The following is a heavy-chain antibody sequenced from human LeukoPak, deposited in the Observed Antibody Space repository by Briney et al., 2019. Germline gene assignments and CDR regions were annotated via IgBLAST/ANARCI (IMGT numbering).Heavy chain of an antibody. CDR2: INPSGGST. Sequence: GASVKVSCKASGYTFTSYYMHWVRQAPGQGLEWMGIINPSGGSTSYAQKFQGRVTMTGNTSINTAFLEVNSLKSEDTAVYYCTRGPSAANWFDPWGQGTLVTVSS. CDR1: GYTFTSYY. V-gene: IGHV1-46*01. D-gene: IGHD6-25*01. J-gene: IGHJ5*02. CDR3: TRGPSAANWFDP.